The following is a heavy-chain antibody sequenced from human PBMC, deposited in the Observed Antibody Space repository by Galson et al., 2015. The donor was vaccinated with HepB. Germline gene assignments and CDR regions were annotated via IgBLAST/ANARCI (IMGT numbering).Heavy chain of an antibody. CDR2: FDPEDGEA. CDR3: ATDSPHSYGATGLEH. Sequence: SVKVSCKVSGSTLTELSIHWVRQFPGKGLDWLGGFDPEDGEALYAQKFQGRVTMTEDTSTDTIYLELSSLRCDDTAVYFCATDSPHSYGATGLEHWGQGTLVTVSS. CDR1: GSTLTELS. J-gene: IGHJ5*02. D-gene: IGHD3-10*01. V-gene: IGHV1-24*01.